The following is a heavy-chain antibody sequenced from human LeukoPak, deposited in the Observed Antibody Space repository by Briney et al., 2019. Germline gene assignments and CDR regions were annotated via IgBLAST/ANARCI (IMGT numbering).Heavy chain of an antibody. CDR1: GGSISSYC. J-gene: IGHJ6*03. CDR3: ARIYSNYNYMDV. Sequence: PSETLSLTCTVSGGSISSYCWSWIRQPPGKGLEWIGYIYYSGSTNYNPSLKSRVTISVDTSKNQFSLKLSSVTAADTAVYYCARIYSNYNYMDVWGKGTTVTVSS. V-gene: IGHV4-59*01. CDR2: IYYSGST. D-gene: IGHD4-11*01.